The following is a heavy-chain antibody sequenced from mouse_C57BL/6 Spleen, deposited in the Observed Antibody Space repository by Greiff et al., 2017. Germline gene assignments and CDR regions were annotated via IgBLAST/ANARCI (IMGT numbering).Heavy chain of an antibody. CDR3: ARGGDYYGSSHAMDY. CDR2: ILPGSGST. V-gene: IGHV1-9*01. J-gene: IGHJ4*01. Sequence: LVESGAELMKPGASVKLSCKATGYTFTGYWIEWVKQRPGHGLEWIGEILPGSGSTNYNEKFKGKATFTAATSSNTAYMQLSSLTTEDSAIDYCARGGDYYGSSHAMDYWGQGTSVTVSS. CDR1: GYTFTGYW. D-gene: IGHD1-1*01.